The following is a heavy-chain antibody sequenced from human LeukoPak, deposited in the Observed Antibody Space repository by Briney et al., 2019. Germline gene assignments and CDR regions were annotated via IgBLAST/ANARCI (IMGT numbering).Heavy chain of an antibody. CDR1: GFTFSSYS. D-gene: IGHD6-19*01. CDR3: ARGHSTRIIAVAAPGDYFDY. Sequence: GGSLRLSCAASGFTFSSYSMNWVRQAPGKGLEWVSSISSSSSYIYYADSVRGRFTISRDNAKNSLYLQMNSLRAADTAVYYCARGHSTRIIAVAAPGDYFDYWGQGTLVTVSS. J-gene: IGHJ4*02. CDR2: ISSSSSYI. V-gene: IGHV3-21*01.